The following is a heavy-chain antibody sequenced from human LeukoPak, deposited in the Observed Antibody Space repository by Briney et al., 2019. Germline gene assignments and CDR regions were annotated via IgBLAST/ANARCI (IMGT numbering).Heavy chain of an antibody. CDR2: INPNSGGT. Sequence: ASVKLSCTASGYTFTVYYMHWMRQAPGQGLEWMGWINPNSGGTNYAQKFQGRVTMTRDTSISTAYMELSRLRSDDTAVYYCATTSYCSGGSCYSEDYWGQGTLVTVSS. D-gene: IGHD2-15*01. CDR3: ATTSYCSGGSCYSEDY. CDR1: GYTFTVYY. J-gene: IGHJ4*02. V-gene: IGHV1-2*02.